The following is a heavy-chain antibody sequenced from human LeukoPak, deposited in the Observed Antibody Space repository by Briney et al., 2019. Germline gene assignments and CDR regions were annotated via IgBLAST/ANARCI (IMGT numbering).Heavy chain of an antibody. D-gene: IGHD5-12*01. CDR3: ARVARYYYYGMDV. V-gene: IGHV1-69*01. CDR1: GGTFSSYA. J-gene: IGHJ6*02. Sequence: ASVKVSSKASGGTFSSYAISWVRQAPGQGLEWMGGIIPIFGTANYAQKFQGRVTITADESTSTAYMELSSLRSEDTAVYYCARVARYYYYGMDVWGQGTTVTVSS. CDR2: IIPIFGTA.